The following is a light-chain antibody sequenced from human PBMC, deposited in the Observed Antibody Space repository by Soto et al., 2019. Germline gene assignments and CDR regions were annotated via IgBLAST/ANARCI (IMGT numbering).Light chain of an antibody. J-gene: IGLJ1*01. CDR1: SSDVGGYNY. V-gene: IGLV2-11*01. Sequence: QSALTQPRSVSGSPGQSVTISCTGTSSDVGGYNYVSWYQQHPDKAPKLVIYDVSKRPSGVPDRFSGSKSGNTASLTISGLQAEDEADYYCCSYAGNYTPFVFGTVTKVTVL. CDR3: CSYAGNYTPFV. CDR2: DVS.